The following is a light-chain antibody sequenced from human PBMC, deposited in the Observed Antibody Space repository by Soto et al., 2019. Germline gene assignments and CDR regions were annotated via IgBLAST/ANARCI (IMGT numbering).Light chain of an antibody. CDR3: SSYTSSSTRV. J-gene: IGLJ1*01. V-gene: IGLV2-14*03. Sequence: QTVLTQPPSASGTPGQAITISCTGTSSDVGAYDFVSWYQQRPDKAPKLMIYEVSNRPSGVSNRFSGSKSVNTATLTISGLQAEDEADYYCSSYTSSSTRVFGTGTKVTVL. CDR2: EVS. CDR1: SSDVGAYDF.